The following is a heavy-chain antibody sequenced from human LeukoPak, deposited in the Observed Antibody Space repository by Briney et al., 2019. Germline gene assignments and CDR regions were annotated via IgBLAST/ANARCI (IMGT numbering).Heavy chain of an antibody. CDR3: ARVSVRRGYYDSSGYYSYNYYYYMDV. V-gene: IGHV4-34*01. CDR2: INHSGST. J-gene: IGHJ6*03. CDR1: GGSFSGYY. D-gene: IGHD3-22*01. Sequence: PSETLSLTCAVYGGSFSGYYWSWIRQPPGKGLEWIGEINHSGSTNYNPSLKSRVTISVDTSKNQFSLKLSSVTAADTAVYYCARVSVRRGYYDSSGYYSYNYYYYMDVWGKGTTVTVSS.